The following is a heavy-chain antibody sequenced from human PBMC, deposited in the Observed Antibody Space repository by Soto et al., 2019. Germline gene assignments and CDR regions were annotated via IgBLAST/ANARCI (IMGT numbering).Heavy chain of an antibody. Sequence: SETLSLTCTVSGGSVSSNSYSWGWIRQPPGKGLEWIGYIYYSGSTYYNPSLKSRVTISVDTSKNQFSLKLSSVTAADTAVYYCAREYFWSGSGFDYWGQGTLVTVSS. D-gene: IGHD3-3*01. CDR2: IYYSGST. CDR1: GGSVSSNSYS. V-gene: IGHV4-31*03. J-gene: IGHJ4*02. CDR3: AREYFWSGSGFDY.